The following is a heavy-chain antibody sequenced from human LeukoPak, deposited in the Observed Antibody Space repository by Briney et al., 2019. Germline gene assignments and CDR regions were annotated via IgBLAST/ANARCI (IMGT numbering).Heavy chain of an antibody. CDR2: INHSGST. J-gene: IGHJ4*02. Sequence: SETLSLTCTVSGGSISSYYWSWLRQPPGKGLEWIGEINHSGSTNYNPSLKSRVTISVDTSKNQFSLKLSSVTAADTAVYYCARGNQRDDSSGYYSGSRFDYWGQGTLVTVSS. CDR1: GGSISSYY. V-gene: IGHV4-34*01. D-gene: IGHD3-22*01. CDR3: ARGNQRDDSSGYYSGSRFDY.